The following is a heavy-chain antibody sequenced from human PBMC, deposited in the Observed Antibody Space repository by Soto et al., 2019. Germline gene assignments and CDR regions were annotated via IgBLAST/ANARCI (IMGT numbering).Heavy chain of an antibody. CDR3: ARGRPYSSGWYGRGFDY. J-gene: IGHJ4*02. CDR2: ICAYNGNT. V-gene: IGHV1-18*01. D-gene: IGHD6-19*01. Sequence: ASVKVSCKASGYTFTSYGICWVRQAPGRGLEWMGWICAYNGNTNYAQKLQGRVTMTTDTSTSTAYMELRSLRSDDTAVYYCARGRPYSSGWYGRGFDYWGQGTLVTVSS. CDR1: GYTFTSYG.